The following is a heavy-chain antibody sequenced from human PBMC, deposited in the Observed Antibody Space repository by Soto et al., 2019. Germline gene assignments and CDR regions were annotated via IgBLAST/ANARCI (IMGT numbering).Heavy chain of an antibody. J-gene: IGHJ3*02. CDR1: DFDFSSYG. CDR3: ARVSVSDYYDRDDAFDI. CDR2: ISSSSSYI. V-gene: IGHV3-21*01. D-gene: IGHD3-22*01. Sequence: GGSLRLSCAASDFDFSSYGIHWVRQAPGKGLEWVSSISSSSSYIYYADSVKGRFTISRDNAKNSLYLQMNSLRAEDTAVYYCARVSVSDYYDRDDAFDIWGQGTMVTVSS.